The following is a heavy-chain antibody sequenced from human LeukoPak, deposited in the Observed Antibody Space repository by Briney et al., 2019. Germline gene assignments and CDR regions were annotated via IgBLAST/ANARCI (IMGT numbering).Heavy chain of an antibody. V-gene: IGHV1-2*02. Sequence: PGASVKVSCKASGYTFTGYYMHWVRQAPGQGLEWMGWINPNSGGTNYAQKFQGRVTMTRDTSISTAYMELSRLRSDDTAVYYCARDHHASPSGSYSYYWGQGTLVTVSS. CDR3: ARDHHASPSGSYSYY. CDR2: INPNSGGT. D-gene: IGHD1-26*01. J-gene: IGHJ4*02. CDR1: GYTFTGYY.